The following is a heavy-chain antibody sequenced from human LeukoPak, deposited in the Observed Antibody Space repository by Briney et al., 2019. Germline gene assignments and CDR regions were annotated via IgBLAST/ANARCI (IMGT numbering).Heavy chain of an antibody. Sequence: MPSETLSLTCAVYHGSFSGYYWSWIRQPPGKGLEWIGEINHSGSTNYNPSLKSRVTISVDTSKNQFSLKLSSVTAADTAVYYCARGDFNCSSTSCYGSDAFDIWGQGTMVTVSS. D-gene: IGHD2-2*01. V-gene: IGHV4-34*01. CDR3: ARGDFNCSSTSCYGSDAFDI. CDR1: HGSFSGYY. CDR2: INHSGST. J-gene: IGHJ3*02.